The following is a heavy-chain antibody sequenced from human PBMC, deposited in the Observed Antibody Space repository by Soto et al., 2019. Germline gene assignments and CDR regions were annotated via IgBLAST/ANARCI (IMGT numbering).Heavy chain of an antibody. D-gene: IGHD2-15*01. CDR1: GYSFITYY. CDR2: INPSGGST. V-gene: IGHV1-46*03. J-gene: IGHJ1*01. Sequence: QVQLVQSGAEVKKPGASVKVSCKASGYSFITYYLHWVRQAPGQGLEWMAIINPSGGSTTYAQKFQGRVTLTRDTSWSTVYLELSSLKSDDTAVYYCATSCSGSNGPGPWHWGQGTRVTVSS. CDR3: ATSCSGSNGPGPWH.